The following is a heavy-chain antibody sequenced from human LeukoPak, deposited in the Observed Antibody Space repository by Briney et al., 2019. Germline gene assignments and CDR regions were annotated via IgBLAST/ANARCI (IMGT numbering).Heavy chain of an antibody. D-gene: IGHD4-17*01. CDR3: ARDLGATVTIFDY. Sequence: GGSLRLSCAASGFTFSDYYMSWIRQAPGKGLERVSYISSSGSTIYYADSVKGRFTISRDNAKNSLYLQMNSLRAEDTAVYYCARDLGATVTIFDYWGQGTLVTVSS. CDR2: ISSSGSTI. CDR1: GFTFSDYY. J-gene: IGHJ4*02. V-gene: IGHV3-11*01.